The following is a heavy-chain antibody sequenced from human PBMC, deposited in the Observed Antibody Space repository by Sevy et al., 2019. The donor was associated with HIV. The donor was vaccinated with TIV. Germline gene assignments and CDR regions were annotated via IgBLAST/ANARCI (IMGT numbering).Heavy chain of an antibody. Sequence: ATVKVSCKASGGTFSSYGISWVRQAPGQGLEWMGGIIPILGTVNYAQKFQGRVTITADESTKTAYMELSSLRSEDTAVYYCARGGGNGWYYFDYWGQETLVSVSS. V-gene: IGHV1-69*13. D-gene: IGHD6-19*01. CDR2: IIPILGTV. J-gene: IGHJ4*02. CDR3: ARGGGNGWYYFDY. CDR1: GGTFSSYG.